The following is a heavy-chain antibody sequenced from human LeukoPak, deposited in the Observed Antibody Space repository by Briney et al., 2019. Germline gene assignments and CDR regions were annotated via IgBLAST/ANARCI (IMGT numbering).Heavy chain of an antibody. J-gene: IGHJ3*01. CDR2: INQDGSET. D-gene: IGHD5-24*01. CDR1: GFIFSTYW. CDR3: VRGFDGYFGFDL. Sequence: GGSLRLSCAASGFIFSTYWMSWVRLAPGKGLEWVANINQDGSETFYVDSVRGRFTISRDNGKNSMFVQMDSLRAEDTVVYYCVRGFDGYFGFDLWGQGTMVTVSS. V-gene: IGHV3-7*05.